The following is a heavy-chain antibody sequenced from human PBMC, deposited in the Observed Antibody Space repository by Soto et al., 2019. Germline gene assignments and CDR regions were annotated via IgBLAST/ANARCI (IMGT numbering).Heavy chain of an antibody. CDR2: IIPILGIA. Sequence: SVKVSCKASGGTFSSYAISWVRQAPGQGLEWMGRIIPILGIANYAQKFQGRVTITADKSTSTAYMELSSLRSEDTAVYYCARDRDIVAAFDYWGQGTLVTVSS. J-gene: IGHJ4*02. V-gene: IGHV1-69*04. CDR3: ARDRDIVAAFDY. D-gene: IGHD5-12*01. CDR1: GGTFSSYA.